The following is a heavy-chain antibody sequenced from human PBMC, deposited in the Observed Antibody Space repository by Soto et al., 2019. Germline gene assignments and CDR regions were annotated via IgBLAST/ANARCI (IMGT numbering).Heavy chain of an antibody. V-gene: IGHV1-46*01. CDR1: GFTFIRYY. Sequence: GASVRVSCKASGFTFIRYYMQWVRQGLGQGLGCIRIITPESGTTRYARRFQVRAAMTSDTSTSTVYREPSGQSSDDTSVYYCVRDQGYKANYYCMDVWGQGTTVTVSS. J-gene: IGHJ6*02. D-gene: IGHD5-12*01. CDR2: ITPESGTT. CDR3: VRDQGYKANYYCMDV.